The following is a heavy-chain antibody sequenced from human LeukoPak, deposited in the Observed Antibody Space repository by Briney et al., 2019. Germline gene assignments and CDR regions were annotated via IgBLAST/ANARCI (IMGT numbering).Heavy chain of an antibody. Sequence: GASVKVSCKVSGYTLTELSMHWVRQAPGKGLEWMGGFDPEDGETIYAQKFQGRVTMTEDTSTDTAYMELSSLRSEDTAVYYCARGSTLRGDSPYYFDYWGQGTLVTVSS. D-gene: IGHD3-10*01. CDR3: ARGSTLRGDSPYYFDY. CDR1: GYTLTELS. CDR2: FDPEDGET. V-gene: IGHV1-24*01. J-gene: IGHJ4*02.